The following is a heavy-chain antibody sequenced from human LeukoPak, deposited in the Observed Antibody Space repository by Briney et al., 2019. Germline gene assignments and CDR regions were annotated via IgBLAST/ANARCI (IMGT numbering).Heavy chain of an antibody. V-gene: IGHV3-33*01. CDR1: GFTFSNYG. CDR2: IWYDGSNK. J-gene: IGHJ4*02. D-gene: IGHD2-2*01. CDR3: ARGKSSTSCYYFDY. Sequence: PGGSLRLSCAASGFTFSNYGIHWVRQASGKGLEWVAVIWYDGSNKYYADSVRGRFIISRDNSKNTLYLQMNSLRAEDTAVYYCARGKSSTSCYYFDYWGQGTLVTVSS.